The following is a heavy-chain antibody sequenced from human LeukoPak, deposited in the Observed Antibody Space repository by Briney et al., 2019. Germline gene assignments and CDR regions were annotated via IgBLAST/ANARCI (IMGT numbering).Heavy chain of an antibody. CDR3: ARGSGGTYYNYFDY. D-gene: IGHD1-26*01. CDR2: INPSGCST. V-gene: IGHV1-46*01. J-gene: IGHJ4*02. Sequence: GASVTVSCKASGYTFTSYYMHWVRHAPGPGLEGMGIINPSGCSTSYAQTFQGRVTMTRGTSTSTVYMELSSLRSEDTAVYYCARGSGGTYYNYFDYWGQGTLVTVSS. CDR1: GYTFTSYY.